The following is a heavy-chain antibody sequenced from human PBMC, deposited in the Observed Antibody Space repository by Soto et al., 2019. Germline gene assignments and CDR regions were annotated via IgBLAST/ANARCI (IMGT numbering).Heavy chain of an antibody. D-gene: IGHD4-17*01. J-gene: IGHJ4*02. V-gene: IGHV1-46*03. CDR3: ARGDDYGDYVFGY. CDR1: GYTFTYYF. Sequence: QVQLVQSGAEVRKPGASVKVSCKASGYTFTYYFMHWVRQAPGQGLEWMGIINPSGSSTTYSQKFQDRVTMTRDTSTNTVYMELSSLRSEDTAVYYCARGDDYGDYVFGYWGQGTLVTVSS. CDR2: INPSGSST.